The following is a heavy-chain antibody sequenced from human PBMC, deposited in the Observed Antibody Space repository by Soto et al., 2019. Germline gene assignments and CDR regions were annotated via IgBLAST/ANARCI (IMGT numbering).Heavy chain of an antibody. CDR3: APHVHCSGGSCHYDAFDI. CDR1: GFIFGNYM. CDR2: IRDGGEST. V-gene: IGHV3-23*01. Sequence: EVQLLESGGGLVQPGASLRLSCAFSGFIFGNYMMTWVRQAPGKGLEWVSTIRDGGESTYYADSVEGRFTISRDNSKNTLYLQMDSLGVEDTAVYYCAPHVHCSGGSCHYDAFDIRGQGTMVTVSS. J-gene: IGHJ3*02. D-gene: IGHD2-15*01.